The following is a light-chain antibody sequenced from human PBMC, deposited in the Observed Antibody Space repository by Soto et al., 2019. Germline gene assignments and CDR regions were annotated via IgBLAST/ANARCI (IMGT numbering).Light chain of an antibody. CDR1: QSLVHSNGRTY. Sequence: DVVMTQSPLSLSVTPGQPASISCKSSQSLVHSNGRTYLYWYLQKPGQTPQLLIYEVSHRFSGVPDRFSGSGSGTDFTLKISRVEADDVGVYYCMQSIQLPLYTFGQGTKLEI. J-gene: IGKJ2*01. CDR2: EVS. V-gene: IGKV2D-29*01. CDR3: MQSIQLPLYT.